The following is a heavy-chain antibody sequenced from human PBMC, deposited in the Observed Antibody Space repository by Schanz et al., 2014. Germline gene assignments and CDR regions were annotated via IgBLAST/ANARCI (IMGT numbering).Heavy chain of an antibody. J-gene: IGHJ6*03. CDR3: ARGGPAYYFDV. CDR1: GFSVGNKY. CDR2: IYIGGNT. V-gene: IGHV3-66*01. Sequence: EVQLVESGGGLVQPGGSLRLSCAASGFSVGNKYMNWVRQAPGKGLEWVSFIYIGGNTYYADSVKGRFTISRDNSKNTVYIQMNSLRAEDTAVYYCARGGPAYYFDVWGKGTTVTVSS.